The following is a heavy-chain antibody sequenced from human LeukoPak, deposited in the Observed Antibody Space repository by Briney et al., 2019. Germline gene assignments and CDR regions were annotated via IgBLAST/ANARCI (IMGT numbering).Heavy chain of an antibody. CDR3: ARDGLFEYQPSDDWDY. CDR1: GYTFTSYY. D-gene: IGHD2-2*01. J-gene: IGHJ4*02. V-gene: IGHV1-46*01. Sequence: GASVKVSCKASGYTFTSYYMHWVRQAPGQGLEWMGIINPSGGSTSYAQKFQGRVTMTRDTSTSTVYMELSSLRSEDTAVYYCARDGLFEYQPSDDWDYWGQGTLVTVSP. CDR2: INPSGGST.